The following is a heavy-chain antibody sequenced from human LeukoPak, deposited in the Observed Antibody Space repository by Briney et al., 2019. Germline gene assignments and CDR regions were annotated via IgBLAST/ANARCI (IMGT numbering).Heavy chain of an antibody. V-gene: IGHV3-33*01. J-gene: IGHJ4*02. Sequence: PGGSLRLPCAASGFPFSNYGLPWVRQAPGKGLEWVALIWFDGRNKFHADSVKGRFTISRDNSKNTLFLQMNSVRAEDTAVYYCAREWGPIAVSGGPGYWGQGALVTVSS. CDR1: GFPFSNYG. CDR3: AREWGPIAVSGGPGY. D-gene: IGHD6-19*01. CDR2: IWFDGRNK.